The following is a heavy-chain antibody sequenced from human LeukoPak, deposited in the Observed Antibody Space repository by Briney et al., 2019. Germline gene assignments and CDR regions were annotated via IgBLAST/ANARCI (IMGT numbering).Heavy chain of an antibody. CDR3: ARDLRDTAMAELYYYYYYGMDV. CDR2: LIPIFGTA. V-gene: IGHV1-69*13. D-gene: IGHD5-18*01. CDR1: GGTFSSYA. J-gene: IGHJ6*02. Sequence: SVKVSCKASGGTFSSYAISWVRQAPGQGLEWMGGLIPIFGTANYAQKFQGRVTITADESTSTAYMELSSLRSEDTAVYYCARDLRDTAMAELYYYYYYGMDVWGQGTTVTVSS.